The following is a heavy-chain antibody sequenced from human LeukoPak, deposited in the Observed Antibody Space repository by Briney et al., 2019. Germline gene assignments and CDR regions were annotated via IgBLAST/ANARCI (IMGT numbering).Heavy chain of an antibody. Sequence: SETLSLTCTVSGGSISSYYWSWIRQPPGKGLEWIGYIYHSGSTYYNPSLKSRVTISVDRSKNQFSLKLSSVTAADTAVYYCARNIAGEDAFDIWGQGTMVTVSS. CDR3: ARNIAGEDAFDI. J-gene: IGHJ3*02. V-gene: IGHV4-59*12. CDR1: GGSISSYY. D-gene: IGHD2/OR15-2a*01. CDR2: IYHSGST.